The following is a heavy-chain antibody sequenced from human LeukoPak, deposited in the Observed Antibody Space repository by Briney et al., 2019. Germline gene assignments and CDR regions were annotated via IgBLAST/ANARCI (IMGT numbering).Heavy chain of an antibody. CDR2: INPAGSET. CDR1: GFSFSAYW. V-gene: IGHV3-7*01. J-gene: IGHJ4*02. D-gene: IGHD2-15*01. CDR3: ARFGYVAAVDV. Sequence: GGSLRLSCAASGFSFSAYWMTWVRQAPGTGLEWVANINPAGSETYYVDPVKGRFSISRDNAKNLVYLQMNSLRAEDTAVYHCARFGYVAAVDVWGQGTPVTVSS.